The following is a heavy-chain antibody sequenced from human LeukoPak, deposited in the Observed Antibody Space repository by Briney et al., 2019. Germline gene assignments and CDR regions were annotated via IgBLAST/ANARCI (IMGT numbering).Heavy chain of an antibody. V-gene: IGHV5-51*01. CDR1: VYNFTDYW. CDR3: ARRLYYYESSGYFLGWFDP. D-gene: IGHD3-22*01. Sequence: GESRKTSCKGSVYNFTDYWIGGVRQMPGKGLEWMGIIYPGDSDTRYSPSFQGQVTISVDKSLNPAYLQWTSLKASDSAMYYCARRLYYYESSGYFLGWFDPWGQGTLVTVSS. J-gene: IGHJ5*02. CDR2: IYPGDSDT.